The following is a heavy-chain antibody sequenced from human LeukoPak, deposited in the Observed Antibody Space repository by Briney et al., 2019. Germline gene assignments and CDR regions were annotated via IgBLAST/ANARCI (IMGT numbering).Heavy chain of an antibody. D-gene: IGHD3-9*01. CDR1: GYSFTTYW. CDR3: ARSYDSMGFDY. Sequence: GESLKISCQASGYSFTTYWIGWVRHMPGEGLEWMGIIYPGDSDTTYSPSFQGQVTISADKSISTAYLQWSSLKASDTARYYCARSYDSMGFDYWGQGTLVTVSS. J-gene: IGHJ4*02. V-gene: IGHV5-51*01. CDR2: IYPGDSDT.